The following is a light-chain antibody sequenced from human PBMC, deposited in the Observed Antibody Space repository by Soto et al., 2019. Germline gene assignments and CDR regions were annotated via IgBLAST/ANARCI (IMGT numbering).Light chain of an antibody. CDR2: GAS. CDR1: QSVSSSS. J-gene: IGKJ1*01. Sequence: EIVLTQSPGTLSLSPGERAALSCRASQSVSSSSLAWYQQKPGQAPRLLVYGASNRATGVPDRFSGSGSGTDYTHIISSLRPEEFALYFCQQYGSSPQTFGQGTKVESK. CDR3: QQYGSSPQT. V-gene: IGKV3-20*01.